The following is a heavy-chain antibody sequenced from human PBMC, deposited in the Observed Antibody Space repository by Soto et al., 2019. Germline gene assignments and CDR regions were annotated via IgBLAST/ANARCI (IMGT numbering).Heavy chain of an antibody. CDR2: VSYDEVNK. Sequence: QVYLLESGGGVVQPGRSLRLSCVGSGFTFSNFGIHWVRQAPGKGLEWLAVVSYDEVNKFYADSVRGRFTISRDNSKDTVYLQINSLRRDDTAMYFCAKVMTEYSGVAIDHWGQGTLVTVSS. D-gene: IGHD6-19*01. CDR3: AKVMTEYSGVAIDH. V-gene: IGHV3-30*18. J-gene: IGHJ4*02. CDR1: GFTFSNFG.